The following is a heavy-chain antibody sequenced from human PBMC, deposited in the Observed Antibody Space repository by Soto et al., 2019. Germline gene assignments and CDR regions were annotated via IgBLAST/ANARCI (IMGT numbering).Heavy chain of an antibody. CDR3: ARGLGIAVAVFDY. D-gene: IGHD6-19*01. CDR2: IYSGGST. Sequence: EVQLVESGGGLIQPGGSLRLSCAASGFTVSSNYMSWVRQAPGKGLEWVSVIYSGGSTYYADSVKGRFTISRDNSKKTLYLQMNSLRAEDTAVYYCARGLGIAVAVFDYWGQGTLVTVSS. V-gene: IGHV3-53*01. CDR1: GFTVSSNY. J-gene: IGHJ4*02.